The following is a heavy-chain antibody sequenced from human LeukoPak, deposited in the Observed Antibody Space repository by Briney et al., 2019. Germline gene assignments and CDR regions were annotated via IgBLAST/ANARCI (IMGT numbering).Heavy chain of an antibody. CDR1: GGSLSSYY. J-gene: IGHJ2*01. CDR3: ARDNSGWYVNL. V-gene: IGHV4-59*12. Sequence: PSETLSLTCTVSGGSLSSYYWIRLRQPPGKGLEWIGYIHYSGIINYNPSLKSRVTMSIDTSKCQFSLNLTSVTAGDTALYYCARDNSGWYVNLWGRGTLVTVSS. CDR2: IHYSGII. D-gene: IGHD6-19*01.